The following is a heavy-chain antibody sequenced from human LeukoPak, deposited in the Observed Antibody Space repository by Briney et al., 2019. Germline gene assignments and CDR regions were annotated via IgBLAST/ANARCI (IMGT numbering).Heavy chain of an antibody. CDR2: ISAYNGNT. CDR3: ARGRYGSSGYYWFDP. V-gene: IGHV1-18*01. Sequence: ASVKVSCKASGYTFTSYGISWVRQAPGQGLEWMGWISAYNGNTNYAQKLQGRVTMTTDTSTSTAYIELRSLRSDDTAVYYCARGRYGSSGYYWFDPWGQGTLVTVSS. D-gene: IGHD3-22*01. CDR1: GYTFTSYG. J-gene: IGHJ5*02.